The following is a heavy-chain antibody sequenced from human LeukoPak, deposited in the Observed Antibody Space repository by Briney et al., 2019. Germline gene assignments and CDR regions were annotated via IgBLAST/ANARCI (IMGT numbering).Heavy chain of an antibody. D-gene: IGHD6-13*01. CDR3: ARDEQQLGFDY. Sequence: PGGSLRLSCAASGFTFSSYGMHWVRQAPGKGLEWVAVIWYDGSNKYYADSVKGRFTISRDNSKNTLYLQMNSLRAEDTAVYYCARDEQQLGFDYWGQGTLVTVSS. CDR1: GFTFSSYG. V-gene: IGHV3-33*01. CDR2: IWYDGSNK. J-gene: IGHJ4*02.